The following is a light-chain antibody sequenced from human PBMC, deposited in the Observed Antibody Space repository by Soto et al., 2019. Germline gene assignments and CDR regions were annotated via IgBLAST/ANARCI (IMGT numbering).Light chain of an antibody. Sequence: DIQMTQSPSSLSASVGDRFTITCQASQDINKNLIWYQQKPGKAPHLLIYAASSLRYGVPSRFRGSESGTEFTLTISSLQPEDFATYFCQQSYTTPWTFGQGTKVHIK. J-gene: IGKJ1*01. CDR3: QQSYTTPWT. V-gene: IGKV1-39*01. CDR1: QDINKN. CDR2: AAS.